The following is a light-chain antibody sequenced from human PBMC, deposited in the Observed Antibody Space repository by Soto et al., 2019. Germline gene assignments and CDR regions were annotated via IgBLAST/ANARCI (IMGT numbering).Light chain of an antibody. V-gene: IGKV1-5*03. CDR3: QQYNGYPHT. CDR2: KAS. Sequence: DIQMTQSPCTLSASVVDRVTITCRASQSISTWLAWYQQKPGKAPKLLIYKASSLRNGVPSRFSGSGSGTEFTLTIYSLQPDDFACYYCQQYNGYPHTLGQGTKLEIK. CDR1: QSISTW. J-gene: IGKJ2*01.